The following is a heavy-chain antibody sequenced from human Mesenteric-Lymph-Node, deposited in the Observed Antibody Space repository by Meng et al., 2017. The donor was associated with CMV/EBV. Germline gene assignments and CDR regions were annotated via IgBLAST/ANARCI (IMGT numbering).Heavy chain of an antibody. CDR1: GFTFTNFW. CDR2: VSGDGSST. Sequence: GGSLRLSCAASGFTFTNFWMHWVRQVPGEGLVSVSRVSGDGSSTSYADSVRGRFTISRDNAKNTLYVQMNSLRAEDTAVYYCAKDRRSGQIDPWGQGTLVTVSS. D-gene: IGHD3-10*01. J-gene: IGHJ5*02. CDR3: AKDRRSGQIDP. V-gene: IGHV3-74*01.